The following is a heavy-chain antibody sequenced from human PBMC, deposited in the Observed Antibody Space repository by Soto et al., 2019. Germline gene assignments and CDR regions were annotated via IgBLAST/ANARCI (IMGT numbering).Heavy chain of an antibody. CDR3: ARSPFLECN. J-gene: IGHJ4*02. D-gene: IGHD3-3*02. Sequence: GWSLRLSCAVSGFIFSSYEMNWVRQAPGKGLEWISYISSSGSTIHYADSVKGRFTISRDNAKNSLYLQMNSLRDEDTAVYYCARSPFLECNWAQGTLVTVSS. CDR1: GFIFSSYE. V-gene: IGHV3-48*03. CDR2: ISSSGSTI.